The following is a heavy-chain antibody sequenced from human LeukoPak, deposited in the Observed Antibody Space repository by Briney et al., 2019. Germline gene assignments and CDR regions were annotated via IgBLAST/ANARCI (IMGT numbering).Heavy chain of an antibody. D-gene: IGHD4-11*01. Sequence: SVKVSCKASGGTFSSYAISWVRQAPGQGLEWMGGIIPIFGTANYAQKFQGRVTITADESTSTAYMELSSLRSEDTAVYYCASNQMTTVRAPFDYWGQGTLVTVSS. CDR2: IIPIFGTA. V-gene: IGHV1-69*01. CDR3: ASNQMTTVRAPFDY. CDR1: GGTFSSYA. J-gene: IGHJ4*02.